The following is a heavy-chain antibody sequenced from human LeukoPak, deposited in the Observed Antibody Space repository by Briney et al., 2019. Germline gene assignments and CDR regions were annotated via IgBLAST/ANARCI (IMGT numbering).Heavy chain of an antibody. J-gene: IGHJ5*02. CDR2: INPNSGNT. Sequence: GASVKVSCKASGYTFTTYDINWVRQAIGQGLEWMGWINPNSGNTDYAQKFQGRVTLTRNTSISTAYMELGSPTSEDTAVYYCARGGHCSSTSCYDSWFDPWGQGTLVTVSS. CDR1: GYTFTTYD. CDR3: ARGGHCSSTSCYDSWFDP. D-gene: IGHD2-2*01. V-gene: IGHV1-8*01.